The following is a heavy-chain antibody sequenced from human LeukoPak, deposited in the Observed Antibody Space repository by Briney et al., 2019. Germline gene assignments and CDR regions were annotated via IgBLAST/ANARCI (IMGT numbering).Heavy chain of an antibody. CDR2: FTRNDETT. Sequence: PGGSLRLSCAASGFSFSNWAMSWVRQAPGKGLEWVSGFTRNDETTSYADFVKGRFTISRDNSKNTVSLHMNSLRAEDSAIYRCARAYDKAYDYWGQGTLVTVSS. CDR1: GFSFSNWA. CDR3: ARAYDKAYDY. D-gene: IGHD2-21*01. J-gene: IGHJ4*02. V-gene: IGHV3-23*01.